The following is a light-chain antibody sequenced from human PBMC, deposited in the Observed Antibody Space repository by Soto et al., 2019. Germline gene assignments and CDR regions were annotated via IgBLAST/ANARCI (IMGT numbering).Light chain of an antibody. CDR1: SSDVGGYSY. V-gene: IGLV2-11*01. J-gene: IGLJ1*01. Sequence: SALTQPRSVSGSPGQSVTISCTGTSSDVGGYSYVSWYQQHPGKAPKLMIYDVSKRPSGVPDRFSGYKSGNTASLTISGLQAEDEADYYCCSSAGSYSYVFGTGTKVTVL. CDR3: CSSAGSYSYV. CDR2: DVS.